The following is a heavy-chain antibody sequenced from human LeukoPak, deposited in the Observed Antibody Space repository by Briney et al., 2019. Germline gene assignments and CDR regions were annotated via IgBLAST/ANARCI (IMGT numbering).Heavy chain of an antibody. D-gene: IGHD3-10*01. CDR1: GFTFSGYA. CDR2: ISGSGGCT. CDR3: AKGVYGSGSYYGMDV. V-gene: IGHV3-23*01. Sequence: GGSLRLSCAASGFTFSGYAMSWVRQAPGKGLEWVSAISGSGGCTFYADSVKGRFTISRNNSKNNLYLPMNGLRAEATDVYYCAKGVYGSGSYYGMDVWGKGTTVTVSS. J-gene: IGHJ6*04.